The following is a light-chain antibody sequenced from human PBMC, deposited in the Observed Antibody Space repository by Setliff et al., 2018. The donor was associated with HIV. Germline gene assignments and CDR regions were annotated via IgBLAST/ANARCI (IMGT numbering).Light chain of an antibody. J-gene: IGLJ1*01. CDR2: DVS. CDR1: TSVVGGFHY. V-gene: IGLV2-14*03. CDR3: SSNTRTGTYV. Sequence: QSALTQPASVSGSPGQSITIPCTGGTSVVGGFHYVSWYQQHPGRDPKLIIYDVSYRPSDVSDRFSGSKPGNTASLSISGLRAEDEADYYCSSNTRTGTYVFGAGTKVTVL.